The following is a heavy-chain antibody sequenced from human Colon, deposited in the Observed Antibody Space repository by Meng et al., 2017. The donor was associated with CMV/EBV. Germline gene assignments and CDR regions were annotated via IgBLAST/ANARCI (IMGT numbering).Heavy chain of an antibody. CDR2: VHYSGNT. Sequence: QLRWRGLGPGHGNPLDTPSVPCPLSGNSINSFYYRAWLRQPPGRGLELIGSVHYSGNTYYSPSLKSRITVSIDKSKNQFSLRLTSVTAADTALYYCARPFPSIVSPRLDPFGDWGRGTLVTVSS. J-gene: IGHJ4*02. D-gene: IGHD5/OR15-5a*01. V-gene: IGHV4-39*01. CDR3: ARPFPSIVSPRLDPFGD. CDR1: GNSINSFYY.